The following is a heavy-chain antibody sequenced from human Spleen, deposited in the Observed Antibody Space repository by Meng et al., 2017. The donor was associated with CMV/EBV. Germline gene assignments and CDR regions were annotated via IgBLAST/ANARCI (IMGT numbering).Heavy chain of an antibody. CDR3: AREGALNFDC. V-gene: IGHV3-23*01. Sequence: GESLKISCAASGFKLSLYAMSWVRQAPGKGLEWVSIISGNGAFTQYADSAKGRFTVSRDNSKNTLYLQMNSLRVEDTAVYYCAREGALNFDCWGQGTLVTVSS. CDR1: GFKLSLYA. CDR2: ISGNGAFT. D-gene: IGHD4/OR15-4a*01. J-gene: IGHJ4*02.